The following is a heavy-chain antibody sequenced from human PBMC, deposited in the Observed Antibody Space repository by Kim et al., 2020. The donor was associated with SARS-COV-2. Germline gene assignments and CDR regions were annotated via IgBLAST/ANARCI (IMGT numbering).Heavy chain of an antibody. Sequence: SINYADSVKGRFTISRDNAKNTLYLQMNNLRAEDTAVYYCASSYGEGAFDIWGQGTMVTVSS. V-gene: IGHV3-74*01. D-gene: IGHD4-17*01. CDR3: ASSYGEGAFDI. J-gene: IGHJ3*02. CDR2: SI.